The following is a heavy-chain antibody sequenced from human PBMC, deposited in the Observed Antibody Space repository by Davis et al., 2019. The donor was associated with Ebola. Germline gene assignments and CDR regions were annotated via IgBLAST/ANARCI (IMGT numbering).Heavy chain of an antibody. D-gene: IGHD6-13*01. Sequence: PGGSLRLSCAASGFTFRQYAMSWVRQAPGKGLEWVSTISSGAIRTYYADSVEGRFTISRDNSRSTMALQVNSLRAEDTAVYYCAKRVGYTFDYWGQGTLVTVSS. CDR1: GFTFRQYA. J-gene: IGHJ4*02. CDR3: AKRVGYTFDY. V-gene: IGHV3-23*01. CDR2: ISSGAIRT.